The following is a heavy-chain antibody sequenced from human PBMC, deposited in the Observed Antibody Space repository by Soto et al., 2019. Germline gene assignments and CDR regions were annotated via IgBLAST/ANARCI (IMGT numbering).Heavy chain of an antibody. CDR1: GYTFRNYG. V-gene: IGHV1-18*01. J-gene: IGHJ4*02. Sequence: VQLVQSGAEVKKPGASVKVSREAYGYTFRNYGITWVRQAPGQGLEWIGWVSGYNRNTNYAQKFEDRVTMPTDTSTSIAYLELRRLRIDDTAVYYCARERQWDPLPYWGPGTLLVVS. CDR2: VSGYNRNT. D-gene: IGHD1-26*01. CDR3: ARERQWDPLPY.